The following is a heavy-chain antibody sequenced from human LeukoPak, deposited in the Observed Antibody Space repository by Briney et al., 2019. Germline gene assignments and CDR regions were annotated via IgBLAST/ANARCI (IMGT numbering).Heavy chain of an antibody. J-gene: IGHJ5*02. CDR1: GYTFTGYY. Sequence: ASVKVSCKASGYTFTGYYMHWVRQAPGQGLEWMGWINPNSGGTNYAQKFQGRVTMTRDTSISTAYMELSRLRSDDTAVYYCARGRRIAARLHNGNWFDPWGQGTLVTVSS. V-gene: IGHV1-2*02. CDR2: INPNSGGT. D-gene: IGHD6-6*01. CDR3: ARGRRIAARLHNGNWFDP.